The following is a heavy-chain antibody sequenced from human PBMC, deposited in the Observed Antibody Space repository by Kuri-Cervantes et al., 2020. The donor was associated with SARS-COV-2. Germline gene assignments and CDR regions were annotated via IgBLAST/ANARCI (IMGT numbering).Heavy chain of an antibody. V-gene: IGHV3-30*02. D-gene: IGHD2/OR15-2a*01. CDR1: GFTFSSYG. CDR2: IRYDGSNK. CDR3: ANSFYDTSSVPRLDY. Sequence: GGSLRLSCAASGFTFSSYGMHWARRAPGKGLEWVAFIRYDGSNKYYADSVKGRFTISRDNSKNTLYLQMNSLGVEDTAVYYCANSFYDTSSVPRLDYWGQGTLVTVSS. J-gene: IGHJ4*02.